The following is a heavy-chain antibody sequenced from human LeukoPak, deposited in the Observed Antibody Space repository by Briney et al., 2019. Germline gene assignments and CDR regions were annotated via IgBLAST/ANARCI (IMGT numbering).Heavy chain of an antibody. D-gene: IGHD3-22*01. J-gene: IGHJ3*02. V-gene: IGHV5-51*01. CDR2: IYAGGSDT. CDR3: ASPYYPSRGYYFSDAFDI. CDR1: GCSFTSYW. Sequence: GESLKISWRGSGCSFTSYWIGWVRQMPGKDLEWMGIIYAGGSDTRYSTSVQGQVTTSAGKSISTAYLQWSSLKSSDTAMYYCASPYYPSRGYYFSDAFDIWGQGTMVTVSS.